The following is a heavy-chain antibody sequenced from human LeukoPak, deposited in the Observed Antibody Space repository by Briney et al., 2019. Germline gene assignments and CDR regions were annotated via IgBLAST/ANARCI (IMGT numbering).Heavy chain of an antibody. CDR3: AGGDFSDGDYVDAFDI. D-gene: IGHD4-17*01. CDR1: GFTFNNYW. J-gene: IGHJ3*02. V-gene: IGHV3-7*01. Sequence: QPGGSLRLSCAASGFTFNNYWMSWVRQAPGKGLQWVANIKKDGSQKFYVDSVKGRFTISRDNSKNSLSLQINSLRGEDTAVYYCAGGDFSDGDYVDAFDIWGQGTMVTVSS. CDR2: IKKDGSQK.